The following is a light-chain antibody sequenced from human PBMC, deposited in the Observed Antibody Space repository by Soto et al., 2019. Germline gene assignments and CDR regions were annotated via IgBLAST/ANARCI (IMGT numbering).Light chain of an antibody. Sequence: QSVLSQPGSVSGSPGQSITISCTGTSSDVGSYNLVSWYQQHPGKAPKLVIYEGSKRPSGVSNRFSGSKSGNTASLTISGLQAEDEADYYCCSYAGSSTFYVFGTGTKVTVL. CDR2: EGS. V-gene: IGLV2-23*01. J-gene: IGLJ1*01. CDR3: CSYAGSSTFYV. CDR1: SSDVGSYNL.